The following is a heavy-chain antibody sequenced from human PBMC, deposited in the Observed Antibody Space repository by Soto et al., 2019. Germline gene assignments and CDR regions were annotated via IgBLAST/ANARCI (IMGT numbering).Heavy chain of an antibody. CDR2: ISSSGNTI. Sequence: GALRLSCAASGFTFSSYEVNWVRQAPGKGLEWVSYISSSGNTIYYADSVKGRFTISRDNAKNSLYLQMNSLRAEDTAVYYCAREDSIAARPFDYWGQGTLVTVSS. V-gene: IGHV3-48*03. D-gene: IGHD6-6*01. J-gene: IGHJ4*02. CDR1: GFTFSSYE. CDR3: AREDSIAARPFDY.